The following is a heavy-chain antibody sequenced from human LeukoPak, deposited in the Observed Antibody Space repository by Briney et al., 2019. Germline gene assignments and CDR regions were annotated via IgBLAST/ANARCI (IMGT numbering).Heavy chain of an antibody. Sequence: GASVKVSCKASGGTFSSYAISWVRQAPGQGLEWMGGIIPIFGTANYAQKFQGRVTITADKSTSTAYMELSSLRSEDTAVYYCARVEQWPERSNWFDPWGQGTLVTVSS. CDR3: ARVEQWPERSNWFDP. D-gene: IGHD6-19*01. CDR1: GGTFSSYA. V-gene: IGHV1-69*06. J-gene: IGHJ5*02. CDR2: IIPIFGTA.